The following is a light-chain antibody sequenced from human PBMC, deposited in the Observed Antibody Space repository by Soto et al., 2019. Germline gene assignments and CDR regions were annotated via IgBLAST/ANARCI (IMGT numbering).Light chain of an antibody. Sequence: QSVLTQPPSVSGAPGQRVTISCTGSSSNIGAGYDVQWYQQVPGTAPKLLIYGYTTRPSGVPDRFSGSKSGTSASLAITGLQAEDEAEYYCQSYDSSLSGWMFGGGTKLTVL. CDR2: GYT. J-gene: IGLJ3*02. CDR1: SSNIGAGYD. V-gene: IGLV1-40*01. CDR3: QSYDSSLSGWM.